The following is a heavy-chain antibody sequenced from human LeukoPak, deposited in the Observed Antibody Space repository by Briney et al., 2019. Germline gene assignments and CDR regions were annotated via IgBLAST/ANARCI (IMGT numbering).Heavy chain of an antibody. CDR2: IIPIFGTA. CDR1: GGTFSSYA. Sequence: SVKVSCKASGGTFSSYAISWVRQAPGQGLEWMGGIIPIFGTANYAQKFQGRVTITADESASTAYMELSSLRSEGTAVYYCARVDGISNWFDPWGQGTLVTVSS. V-gene: IGHV1-69*13. J-gene: IGHJ5*02. D-gene: IGHD2-21*01. CDR3: ARVDGISNWFDP.